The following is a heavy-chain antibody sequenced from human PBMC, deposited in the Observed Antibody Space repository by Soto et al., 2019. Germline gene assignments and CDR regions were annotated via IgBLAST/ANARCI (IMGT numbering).Heavy chain of an antibody. V-gene: IGHV3-21*04. J-gene: IGHJ4*02. CDR2: ISGSSSYI. D-gene: IGHD2-21*01. CDR3: AGDCGGEGTFDC. Sequence: EVQLVESGGGLVKPGGSLRLSCAASGFTLSSYSMNWVRQAPGKGLEWVSSISGSSSYIYYADSVKGRFTTSRDNAKNSPYLQINSLRAEETALYYCAGDCGGEGTFDCWGQGTLVTASS. CDR1: GFTLSSYS.